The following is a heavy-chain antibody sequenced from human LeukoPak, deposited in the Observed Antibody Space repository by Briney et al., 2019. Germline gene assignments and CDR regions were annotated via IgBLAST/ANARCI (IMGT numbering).Heavy chain of an antibody. V-gene: IGHV4-59*01. CDR1: GGSISHYY. CDR3: AREDPQTTVPEGMDV. J-gene: IGHJ6*02. D-gene: IGHD4-17*01. Sequence: SETLSLTCTVSGGSISHYYWSWIRQSPGKGLEWIGYIYYSGTTNYNPSLKSRVTISVNTSRNQFSLQLRSVTAADTAVYYCAREDPQTTVPEGMDVWGQGTTVIVSS. CDR2: IYYSGTT.